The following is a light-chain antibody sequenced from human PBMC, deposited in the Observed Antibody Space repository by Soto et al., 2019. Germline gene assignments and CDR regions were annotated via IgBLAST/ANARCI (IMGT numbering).Light chain of an antibody. V-gene: IGKV3-15*01. CDR2: GAS. Sequence: VLTQSPGTLSLSPEERATLYCRASQSVSSELAWYQQKPGQAPRLLIYGASTRATGIPARFSGSGSGTEFTLTISSLQSEEFAIYYCQQYINWPRTFGQGTKVDIK. J-gene: IGKJ1*01. CDR3: QQYINWPRT. CDR1: QSVSSE.